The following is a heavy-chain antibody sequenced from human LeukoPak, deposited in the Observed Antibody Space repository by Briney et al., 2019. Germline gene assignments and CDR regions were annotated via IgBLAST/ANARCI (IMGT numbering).Heavy chain of an antibody. CDR1: GYTFTSNY. J-gene: IGHJ4*02. V-gene: IGHV1-2*02. CDR3: AVEEAVAPDY. D-gene: IGHD6-19*01. CDR2: INPNSGGT. Sequence: ASVKVSCKAFGYTFTSNYMHWVRQAPGQGLEWMGWINPNSGGTNYAQKFQGRVTMTRDTSISTAYMELSRLRSDDTAVYYCAVEEAVAPDYWGQGTLVTVSS.